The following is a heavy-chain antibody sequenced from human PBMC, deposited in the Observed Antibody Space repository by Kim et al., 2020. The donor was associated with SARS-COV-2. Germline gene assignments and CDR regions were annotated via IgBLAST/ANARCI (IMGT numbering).Heavy chain of an antibody. CDR2: IIPIFGTP. Sequence: SVKVSCKGSGGTFNTYAMNWVRQAPGQGLEWMGGIIPIFGTPNYAQRFQGRVTIVADDSTSTAYMELSSLRSDDSAVYYCVTIRGYNYGRHFDKWDLGTQVTVSS. CDR3: VTIRGYNYGRHFDK. CDR1: GGTFNTYA. J-gene: IGHJ4*02. V-gene: IGHV1-69*13. D-gene: IGHD5-18*01.